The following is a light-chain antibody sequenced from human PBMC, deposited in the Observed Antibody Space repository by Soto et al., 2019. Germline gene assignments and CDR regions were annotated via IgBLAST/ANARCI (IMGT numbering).Light chain of an antibody. Sequence: QPVLTQPPSASRTPGQRVTMSCSGSSSNIGSNSVYWYQQLPGTAPRLLIYRDNQRPSGVPDRFSGSKSGTSASLAISGLRSEDEADYYCAAWDDSLSGVVFGGGTKLTVL. CDR2: RDN. CDR3: AAWDDSLSGVV. CDR1: SSNIGSNS. V-gene: IGLV1-47*02. J-gene: IGLJ2*01.